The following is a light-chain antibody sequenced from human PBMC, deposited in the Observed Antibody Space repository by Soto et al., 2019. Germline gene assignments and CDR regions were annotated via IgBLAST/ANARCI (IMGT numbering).Light chain of an antibody. Sequence: DIQMTQSPSTLSASVGDRVTITCRASQTINNWLAWYQQKPGKAPKLLIYKASSLESGVPSRFSGSGSGTEFTLTITSLQPDDFATYYCQQYKSNSLFTFCPGTKVDIK. CDR3: QQYKSNSLFT. CDR1: QTINNW. CDR2: KAS. J-gene: IGKJ3*01. V-gene: IGKV1-5*03.